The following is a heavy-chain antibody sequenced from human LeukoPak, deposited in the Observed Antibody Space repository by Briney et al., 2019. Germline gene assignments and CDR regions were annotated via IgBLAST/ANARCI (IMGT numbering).Heavy chain of an antibody. CDR1: GYTFSSYV. D-gene: IGHD2-21*01. V-gene: IGHV3-33*01. CDR2: IWYDESKK. J-gene: IGHJ4*02. Sequence: PGGSLRLSCVASGYTFSSYVMHWVRQAPGKGLQWVAVIWYDESKKYYTDSVKGQFTISRDVSKNTLYLQMNSLRAEDSAMYYCARDGGIGLDYWGQGTLVTVSS. CDR3: ARDGGIGLDY.